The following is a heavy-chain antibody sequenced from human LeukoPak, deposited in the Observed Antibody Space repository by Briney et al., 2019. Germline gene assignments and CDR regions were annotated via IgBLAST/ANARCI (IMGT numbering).Heavy chain of an antibody. CDR2: IYYSGST. J-gene: IGHJ5*02. V-gene: IGHV4-39*01. CDR1: GGSISSSNYY. D-gene: IGHD2-15*01. Sequence: PSETLSLTCTVSGGSISSSNYYWGWIRQPPGKGLEWIGTIYYSGSTYYNPSLRSRVTISVDTSKNQFSLKLSSVTAADTAVYYCARHALVVVVAAHWFDPWGQGTLVTVSS. CDR3: ARHALVVVVAAHWFDP.